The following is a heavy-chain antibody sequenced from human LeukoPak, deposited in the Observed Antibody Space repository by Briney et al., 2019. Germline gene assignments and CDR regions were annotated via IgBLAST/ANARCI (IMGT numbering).Heavy chain of an antibody. Sequence: SETLSLTCTVSGGSISSYYWSWIRQPAGKGLEWIGRIYTSGSTNYNPSLKSRVTISVDTSKNQFSLKLSSVTAADTAVYYCARVRLYDILTGYYQGYYFDYWGQGTLVTVSS. CDR1: GGSISSYY. V-gene: IGHV4-4*07. D-gene: IGHD3-9*01. CDR2: IYTSGST. J-gene: IGHJ4*02. CDR3: ARVRLYDILTGYYQGYYFDY.